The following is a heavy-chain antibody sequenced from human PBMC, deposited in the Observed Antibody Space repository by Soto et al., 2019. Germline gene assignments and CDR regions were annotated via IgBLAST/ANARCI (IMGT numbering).Heavy chain of an antibody. J-gene: IGHJ3*02. D-gene: IGHD4-4*01. CDR3: ATELQPRREDAFDI. CDR1: GYTLTELS. Sequence: ASVKVSCKVSGYTLTELSMHWVRQAPGKGIEWMGGFDPEDGETIYAQKFQGRVTMTEDTSTDAAYQELSSLRSEDTAVYYCATELQPRREDAFDIWGRGTMVTVSS. V-gene: IGHV1-24*01. CDR2: FDPEDGET.